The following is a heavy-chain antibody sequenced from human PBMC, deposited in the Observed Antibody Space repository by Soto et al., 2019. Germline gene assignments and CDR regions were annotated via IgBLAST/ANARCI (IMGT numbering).Heavy chain of an antibody. CDR1: GGSISSSSYY. Sequence: QLQLQESGPGLVKPSETLSLTCTVSGGSISSSSYYWGWIRQPPGKGLEWIGIIYYSGSTYYNPSLQSRVTISVDTSKNQFSLKLSSVSATDTAVYYCATSNWFDPWGQGTLVTVSS. J-gene: IGHJ5*02. CDR2: IYYSGST. V-gene: IGHV4-39*01. CDR3: ATSNWFDP.